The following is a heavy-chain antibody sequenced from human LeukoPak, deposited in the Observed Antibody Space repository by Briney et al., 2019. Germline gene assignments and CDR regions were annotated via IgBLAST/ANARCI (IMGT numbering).Heavy chain of an antibody. V-gene: IGHV3-48*04. Sequence: PGGSLRLPCAASGFSFSDYDMNWVRQAPGEGLEWVSYIGTSGSTIFYADSVKGRFTITRDNAKNSLYLQMNSLRAEDTAVYYCAREYYDFWSGPRPYFDYWGQGTLVTVSS. CDR1: GFSFSDYD. CDR3: AREYYDFWSGPRPYFDY. J-gene: IGHJ4*02. D-gene: IGHD3-3*01. CDR2: IGTSGSTI.